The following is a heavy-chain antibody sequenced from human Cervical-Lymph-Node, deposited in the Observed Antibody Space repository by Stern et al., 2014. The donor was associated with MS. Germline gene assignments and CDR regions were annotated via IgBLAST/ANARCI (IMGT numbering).Heavy chain of an antibody. CDR2: IGTRMGNT. Sequence: QVQLVQSGDEVKKPGASVKVSCQASGYTFTRFAISWVRQAPGQGLEWMGWIGTRMGNTNLAQKFQGRVTLATDTSTSAVYMELRRLTSDDTAMYYCRAGSDAFDVWGQGTRVTVSS. CDR3: RAGSDAFDV. CDR1: GYTFTRFA. J-gene: IGHJ3*01. V-gene: IGHV1-18*01. D-gene: IGHD6-13*01.